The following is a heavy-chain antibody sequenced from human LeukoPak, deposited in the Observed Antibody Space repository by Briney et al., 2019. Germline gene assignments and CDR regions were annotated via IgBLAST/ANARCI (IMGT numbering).Heavy chain of an antibody. CDR2: IYYSGST. CDR1: GGSISSNSYY. J-gene: IGHJ4*02. CDR3: VSNGWYSLEY. V-gene: IGHV4-39*07. D-gene: IGHD6-19*01. Sequence: SETLSLTCTLSGGSISSNSYYWGWIRQPPWKGLEWIGSIYYSGSTYYNPSLKSRVTISVDKSKNQLSLRLNSVTAADTAVYYCVSNGWYSLEYWGQGTLVTVSS.